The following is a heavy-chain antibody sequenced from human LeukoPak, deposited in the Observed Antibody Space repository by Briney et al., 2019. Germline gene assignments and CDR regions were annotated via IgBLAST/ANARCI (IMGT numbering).Heavy chain of an antibody. J-gene: IGHJ3*02. CDR1: GGSISSSSYY. V-gene: IGHV4-39*01. Sequence: PSETLSLTYTVSGGSISSSSYYWGWIRQPPGKGLEWIGSIYYSGSTYYNPSLKSRVTISVDTSKNQFSLKLSSVTAADTAVYYCARHPQGYCSSTSCENDAFDIWGQGTMVTVSS. CDR2: IYYSGST. CDR3: ARHPQGYCSSTSCENDAFDI. D-gene: IGHD2-2*01.